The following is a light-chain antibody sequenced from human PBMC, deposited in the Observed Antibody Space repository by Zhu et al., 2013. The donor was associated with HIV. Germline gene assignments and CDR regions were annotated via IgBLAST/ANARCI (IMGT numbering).Light chain of an antibody. CDR1: QSVSSSY. CDR3: QQYGSSPYT. J-gene: IGKJ2*01. CDR2: GAS. Sequence: EIVLTQSPGTLSLSPGERGTLSCRASQSVSSSYLAWYQQKPGQAPRLLIYGASLRATGIPDRFSGSGSGTDFTLTISRLEPGDFAVYYCQQYGSSPYTFGQGTKLEIK. V-gene: IGKV3-20*01.